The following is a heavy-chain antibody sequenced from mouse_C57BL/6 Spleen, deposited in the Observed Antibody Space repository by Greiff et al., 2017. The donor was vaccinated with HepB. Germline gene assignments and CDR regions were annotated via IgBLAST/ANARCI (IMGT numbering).Heavy chain of an antibody. CDR3: ASPRGAMDY. CDR1: GYTFTSYG. J-gene: IGHJ4*01. CDR2: IYPRSGNT. Sequence: QVQLQQSGAELARPGASVKLSCKASGYTFTSYGISWVKQRTGQGLEWIGEIYPRSGNTYYNEKFKGKATLTADKSSSTAYMELRSLTSEDSAVYFCASPRGAMDYWGQGTSVTVSS. V-gene: IGHV1-81*01.